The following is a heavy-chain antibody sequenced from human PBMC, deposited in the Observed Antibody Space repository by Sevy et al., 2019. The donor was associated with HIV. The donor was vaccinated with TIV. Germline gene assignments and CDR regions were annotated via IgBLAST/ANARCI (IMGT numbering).Heavy chain of an antibody. CDR1: GFTFSSYA. D-gene: IGHD3-3*01. CDR3: AKGGDFWTSGYFDY. J-gene: IGHJ4*02. CDR2: ISGSGGST. V-gene: IGHV3-23*01. Sequence: GGSLRLSCAASGFTFSSYAMSWVRQAPGKGLEWVSAISGSGGSTYYAYSVKGRFTISRDNSKNTLYLQMNSLRAEDTAVYYCAKGGDFWTSGYFDYWGQGTLVTISS.